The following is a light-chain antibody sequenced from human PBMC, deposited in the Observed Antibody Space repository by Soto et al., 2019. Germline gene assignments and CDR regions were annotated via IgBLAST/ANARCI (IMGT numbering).Light chain of an antibody. CDR3: SSYTSSSTPVV. CDR2: DVS. CDR1: SSDVGGYNY. J-gene: IGLJ2*01. V-gene: IGLV2-14*01. Sequence: QSVLTKPASVCGSPGQSITISCTGTSSDVGGYNYVSWYQQHPGKAPKLMIYDVSNRPSGVSNRFSGSKSGNTASLTISGLQAEDEADYYCSSYTSSSTPVVFGGGTKLTVL.